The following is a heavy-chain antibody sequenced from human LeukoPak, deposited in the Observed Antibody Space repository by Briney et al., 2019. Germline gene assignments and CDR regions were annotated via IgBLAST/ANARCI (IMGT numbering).Heavy chain of an antibody. CDR2: ITYSGGST. CDR1: GFSFSDYA. V-gene: IGHV3-23*01. D-gene: IGHD6-13*01. Sequence: PGGSLRLSCAASGFSFSDYAMNWVRQAPGRGLEWVSAITYSGGSTYYADSVKGRFTISRDNSKNTLFLQMNSLRAEDTAVYYCAKGYSSTWHWYFDLWGRGTLVTVSS. CDR3: AKGYSSTWHWYFDL. J-gene: IGHJ2*01.